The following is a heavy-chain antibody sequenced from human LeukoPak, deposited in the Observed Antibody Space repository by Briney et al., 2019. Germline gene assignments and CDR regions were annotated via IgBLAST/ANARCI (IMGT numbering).Heavy chain of an antibody. CDR3: ARFRPDSSSRFDY. CDR2: IYYSGST. D-gene: IGHD6-13*01. CDR1: GGSISSYY. Sequence: SETLSLTCTVSGGSISSYYWSWIRQPPGKGLEWIGYIYYSGSTNYNPSLKSRVTISVDTSKNQFSLKLSSVTAADTAVYYCARFRPDSSSRFDYWGQGTLVTVSS. V-gene: IGHV4-59*01. J-gene: IGHJ4*02.